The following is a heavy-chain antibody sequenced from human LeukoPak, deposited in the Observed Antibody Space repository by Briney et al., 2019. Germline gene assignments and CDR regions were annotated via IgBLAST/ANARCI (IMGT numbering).Heavy chain of an antibody. Sequence: GGSLRLSCAASGFTFSSYWMSWVRPAPGKGRGWVANIQQDGRENSHVDSVKGRFTISRDTAKNSLYLQMSSLRAEDTAVYYCARDWGENSSGWYFVRRASSGMDVWGQGATGTVSS. CDR3: ARDWGENSSGWYFVRRASSGMDV. CDR1: GFTFSSYW. D-gene: IGHD6-19*01. V-gene: IGHV3-7*01. J-gene: IGHJ6*02. CDR2: IQQDGREN.